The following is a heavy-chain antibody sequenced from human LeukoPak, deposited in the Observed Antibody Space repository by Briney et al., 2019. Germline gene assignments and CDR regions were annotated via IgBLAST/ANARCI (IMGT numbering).Heavy chain of an antibody. Sequence: GGSLRLSCAASGFTFSDYYMSWIRQAPGKGLEWVSYISSSDNTIFYADSVKGRFTMSRGNAKNSLYLQMNSLRAEDTAVYYCARVMGSYATDYWGQGTLVTVSS. CDR2: ISSSDNTI. V-gene: IGHV3-11*04. J-gene: IGHJ4*02. CDR3: ARVMGSYATDY. CDR1: GFTFSDYY. D-gene: IGHD3-16*01.